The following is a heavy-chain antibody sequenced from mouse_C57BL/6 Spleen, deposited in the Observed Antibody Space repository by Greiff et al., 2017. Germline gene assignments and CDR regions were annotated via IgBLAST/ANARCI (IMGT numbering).Heavy chain of an antibody. J-gene: IGHJ2*01. D-gene: IGHD1-1*01. Sequence: QVQLQQSGAELARPGASVKLSCKASGYTFTSYGISWVKQRTGQGLEWIGEIYPRSGNTYYNEKFKGKATLTADKSSSTAYMELRSLTSEDSAVYFCARWAHYYGSRSNYFDYWGQGTTLTVSS. CDR1: GYTFTSYG. V-gene: IGHV1-81*01. CDR3: ARWAHYYGSRSNYFDY. CDR2: IYPRSGNT.